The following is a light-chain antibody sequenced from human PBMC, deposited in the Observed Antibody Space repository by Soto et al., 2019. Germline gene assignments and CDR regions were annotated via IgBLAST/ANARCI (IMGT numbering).Light chain of an antibody. V-gene: IGKV3-20*01. Sequence: EIVLTHPPGTLSLSPGQRATLSCRAIQSVSNSSLAWYQQRPGQAPRLLIYGASNRATGVPARFSGSGSGTDFTLTISSLQSEDFAVYYCQQYSSWRLITFGPGTRLEI. J-gene: IGKJ5*01. CDR3: QQYSSWRLIT. CDR2: GAS. CDR1: QSVSNSS.